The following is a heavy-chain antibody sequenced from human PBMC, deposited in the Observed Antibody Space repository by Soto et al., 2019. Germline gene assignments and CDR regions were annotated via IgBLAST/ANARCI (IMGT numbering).Heavy chain of an antibody. CDR1: GDSVNSGSYY. Sequence: QVQLQQSGPGLVKPSQTLSLTCTVSGDSVNSGSYYWHWIRQLPGKGLEGIGYIFYSGTTYYNPSLMSRVTISLDTSKNDSSLKLTSVTVADTAVYFCARGWLRVTGTYDSWSQGTLVTVSS. CDR2: IFYSGTT. V-gene: IGHV4-31*03. J-gene: IGHJ4*02. D-gene: IGHD1-1*01. CDR3: ARGWLRVTGTYDS.